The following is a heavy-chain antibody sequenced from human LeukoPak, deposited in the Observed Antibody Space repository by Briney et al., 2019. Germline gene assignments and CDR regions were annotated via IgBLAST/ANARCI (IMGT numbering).Heavy chain of an antibody. CDR2: ISSSGSTI. J-gene: IGHJ6*02. D-gene: IGHD4-11*01. CDR1: GFTFSDYY. V-gene: IGHV3-11*01. CDR3: ARDSTSNYVYYYYGMDV. Sequence: GGSLRLSYAASGFTFSDYYMSWIRQAPGKGLEWVSYISSSGSTIYYADSVKGRFTISRDNAKNSLYLQMNSLRAEDTAVYYCARDSTSNYVYYYYGMDVWGQGTTVTVSS.